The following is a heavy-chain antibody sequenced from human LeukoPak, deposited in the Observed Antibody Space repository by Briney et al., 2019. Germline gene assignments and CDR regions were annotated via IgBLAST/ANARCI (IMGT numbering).Heavy chain of an antibody. D-gene: IGHD5-18*01. J-gene: IGHJ4*02. CDR2: INPSGGST. CDR3: AREFAHVDTAMMFDY. V-gene: IGHV1-46*01. Sequence: GASVKVSCKASGYTFTSYYIHWVRQAPGQGLEWMGIINPSGGSTSYAQKFRGRVTMTRDTSTSTVYMELSSLRSEDTAVYYCAREFAHVDTAMMFDYWGQGTLVTVSS. CDR1: GYTFTSYY.